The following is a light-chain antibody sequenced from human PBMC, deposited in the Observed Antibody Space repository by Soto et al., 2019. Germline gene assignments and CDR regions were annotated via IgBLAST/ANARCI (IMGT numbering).Light chain of an antibody. CDR2: DAS. CDR3: QQYNNYPIT. V-gene: IGKV1-16*01. CDR1: QGINYY. Sequence: DIQMTQSPSSLSASVGDRVTITCRASQGINYYLAWFQQKPGKAPKSLIYDASNLQSGVPSRFSGSGSGTDFTLTISSLQPEDSATYHCQQYNNYPITFGKGTRLEIK. J-gene: IGKJ5*01.